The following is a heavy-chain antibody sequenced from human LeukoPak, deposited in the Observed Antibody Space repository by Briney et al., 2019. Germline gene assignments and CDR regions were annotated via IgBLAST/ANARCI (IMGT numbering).Heavy chain of an antibody. CDR1: GYTFTSYA. J-gene: IGHJ4*02. D-gene: IGHD2-21*02. CDR3: ARDGGLYCGGDCYFDY. Sequence: ASVKVSCKASGYTFTSYAMHWVRQAPGQRLEWMGWINAGNGNTKYSQKFQGRVTITRDTSAGTAYMELSSLRSEDTAVYYCARDGGLYCGGDCYFDYWGQGTLVTVSS. V-gene: IGHV1-3*01. CDR2: INAGNGNT.